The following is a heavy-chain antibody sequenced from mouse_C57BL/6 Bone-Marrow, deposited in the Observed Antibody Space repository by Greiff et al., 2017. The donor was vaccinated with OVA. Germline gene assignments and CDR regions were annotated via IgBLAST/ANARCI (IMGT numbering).Heavy chain of an antibody. CDR2: INPSNGGT. CDR3: AKGLLLYYAMDY. D-gene: IGHD2-3*01. Sequence: QVQLQQSGTELVKPGASVKLSCKASGYTFTSYWMHWVKQRPGQGLEWIGNINPSNGGTNYNEKFKSKATLTVDKSSSTAYMQLSSLTSEDSAVYYCAKGLLLYYAMDYWGQGTSVTVSS. J-gene: IGHJ4*01. V-gene: IGHV1-53*01. CDR1: GYTFTSYW.